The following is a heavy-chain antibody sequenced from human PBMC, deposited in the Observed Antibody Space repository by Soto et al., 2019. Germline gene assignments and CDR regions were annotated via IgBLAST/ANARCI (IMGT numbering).Heavy chain of an antibody. CDR3: AKVLYYYDSSGYLSWYYFDY. CDR2: ISYDGSNK. D-gene: IGHD3-22*01. V-gene: IGHV3-30*18. Sequence: QVQLVESGGGVVQPGRSLRLSCAASGFTFSSYGMHWVRQAPGKGLEWVAVISYDGSNKYYADSVKGRFTISRDNSKNTLYLQMNSLRAEDTAVYYCAKVLYYYDSSGYLSWYYFDYWGQGTLVTVSS. CDR1: GFTFSSYG. J-gene: IGHJ4*02.